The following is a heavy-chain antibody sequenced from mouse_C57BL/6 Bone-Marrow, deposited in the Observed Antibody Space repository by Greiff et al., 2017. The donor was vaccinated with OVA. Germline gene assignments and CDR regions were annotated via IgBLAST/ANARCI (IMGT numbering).Heavy chain of an antibody. CDR3: ASAVFAY. CDR1: GYTFTDYY. Sequence: VQLQQSGPELVKPGASVKISCKASGYTFTDYYMNWVKQSHGKSLEWIGEIDPSDSYTNYNQKFKGKATLTVDTSSSTAYMQLSSLTSEDSAVYYCASAVFAYWGQGTLVTVSA. V-gene: IGHV1-26*01. J-gene: IGHJ3*01. CDR2: IDPSDSYT.